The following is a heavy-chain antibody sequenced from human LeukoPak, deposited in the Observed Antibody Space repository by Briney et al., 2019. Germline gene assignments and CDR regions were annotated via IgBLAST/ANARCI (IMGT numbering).Heavy chain of an antibody. V-gene: IGHV1-2*04. D-gene: IGHD2-15*01. CDR2: INPNSGGT. CDR3: ARDPVAIYCSGGSCYSGARWFDP. Sequence: GASVKVSCKASGYTFTGYYMHWVRQAPGQGLEWMGWINPNSGGTNYAQKFQGWVPMTRDTSISTAYMELSRLRSDDTAVYYCARDPVAIYCSGGSCYSGARWFDPWGQGTLVTVSS. CDR1: GYTFTGYY. J-gene: IGHJ5*02.